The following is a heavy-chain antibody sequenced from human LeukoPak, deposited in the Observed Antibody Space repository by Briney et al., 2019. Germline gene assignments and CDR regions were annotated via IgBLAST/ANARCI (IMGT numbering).Heavy chain of an antibody. CDR1: GFTFSSYS. V-gene: IGHV3-48*02. CDR3: ARRDGYNLDYFDY. Sequence: PGGSLRLSCAASGFTFSSYSMNWVRRAPGKGLEWVSYISSSSSTIYYADSVKGRFTISRDNAKNSLYLQMNSPRDEDTGVYFCARRDGYNLDYFDYWGQGTLVTVSS. J-gene: IGHJ4*02. CDR2: ISSSSSTI. D-gene: IGHD5-24*01.